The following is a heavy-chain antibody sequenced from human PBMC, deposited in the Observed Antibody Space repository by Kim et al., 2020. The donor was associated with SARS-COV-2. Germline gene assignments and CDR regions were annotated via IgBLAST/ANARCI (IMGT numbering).Heavy chain of an antibody. Sequence: GGSLRLSCTASGFTFGDYAMSWFRQAPGKGLEWVGFIRSKAYGGTTEYAASVKGRFTISRDDSKSIAYLQMNSLKTEDTAVYYCTRDDYRPFEYSSSEFDYWGQGTLVTVSS. CDR2: IRSKAYGGTT. CDR3: TRDDYRPFEYSSSEFDY. D-gene: IGHD6-6*01. V-gene: IGHV3-49*03. J-gene: IGHJ4*02. CDR1: GFTFGDYA.